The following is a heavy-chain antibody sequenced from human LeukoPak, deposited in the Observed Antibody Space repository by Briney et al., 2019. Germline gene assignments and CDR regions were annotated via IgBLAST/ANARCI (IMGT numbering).Heavy chain of an antibody. Sequence: SETLSLTCTVSGGSISSYYWSWIRQPPGKGLEWIGYIYYSGSTNYTPSLKSRVTISVDTSKNQFSLKLSSVTAADTAVYYCARDSGYSGYDPQGYYYGMDVWGQGTTVTVSS. D-gene: IGHD5-12*01. CDR1: GGSISSYY. CDR2: IYYSGST. J-gene: IGHJ6*02. V-gene: IGHV4-59*01. CDR3: ARDSGYSGYDPQGYYYGMDV.